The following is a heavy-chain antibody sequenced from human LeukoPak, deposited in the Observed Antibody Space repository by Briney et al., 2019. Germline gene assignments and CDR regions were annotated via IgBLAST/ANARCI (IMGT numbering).Heavy chain of an antibody. Sequence: GGSLRLSCAASGFTFSSYWMHWVRQAPGKGLEWVAVISYDGSNKYYADSVKGRFTISRDNSKNTLYLQMNSLRAEDTAVYYCARDLGYSSSSENWFDPWGQGTLVTVSS. CDR2: ISYDGSNK. CDR1: GFTFSSYW. V-gene: IGHV3-30*03. D-gene: IGHD6-6*01. CDR3: ARDLGYSSSSENWFDP. J-gene: IGHJ5*02.